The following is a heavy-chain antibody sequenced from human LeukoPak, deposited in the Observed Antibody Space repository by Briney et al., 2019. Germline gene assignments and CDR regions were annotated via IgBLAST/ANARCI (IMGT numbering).Heavy chain of an antibody. J-gene: IGHJ4*02. CDR2: INQDGTTK. CDR3: ATGIRGDHYEY. Sequence: SGGSLRLSCTASGFTFSSYWMNWLRQAPGTGLEWVANINQDGTTKYYLDSVKGRFTISRDNAKNSVYLQMNSLRAEDTAVYYCATGIRGDHYEYWGQGSLVTVSS. CDR1: GFTFSSYW. D-gene: IGHD1-14*01. V-gene: IGHV3-7*01.